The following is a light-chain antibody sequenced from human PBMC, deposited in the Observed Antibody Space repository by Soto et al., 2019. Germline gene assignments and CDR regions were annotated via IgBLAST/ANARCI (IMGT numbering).Light chain of an antibody. V-gene: IGKV1-16*01. J-gene: IGKJ5*01. CDR2: AAS. Sequence: DIHMTQSPSSLSASIGDRVTITCRASQEISNHLAWFQQKPGKAPRSLISAASTLQTGVPPRFSGSRSGTDFTLTISSLQPEDFGTYYCQHYDTYPVTFGQGTRVEIK. CDR1: QEISNH. CDR3: QHYDTYPVT.